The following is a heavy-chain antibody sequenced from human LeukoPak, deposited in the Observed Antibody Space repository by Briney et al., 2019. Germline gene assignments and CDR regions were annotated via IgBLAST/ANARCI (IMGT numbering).Heavy chain of an antibody. CDR2: IHSDGSDT. J-gene: IGHJ3*02. V-gene: IGHV3-74*01. CDR1: GFIFSSYW. Sequence: PGGSLRLSCAASGFIFSSYWMHWVRQAPGEGLVWVSRIHSDGSDTTYADSVKGRFTISRDNAKNTLYLQMNSLRAEDTAVYYCAREGNSGWRDDGSDIRGQGTMVTVSS. CDR3: AREGNSGWRDDGSDI. D-gene: IGHD6-19*01.